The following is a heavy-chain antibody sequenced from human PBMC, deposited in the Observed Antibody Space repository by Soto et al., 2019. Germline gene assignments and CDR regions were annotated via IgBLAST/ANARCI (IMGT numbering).Heavy chain of an antibody. CDR1: GGSISSYY. V-gene: IGHV4-59*08. Sequence: PSETLSLTCTVSGGSISSYYWSWIRQPPGKGLEWIGYIYYSGSTNYNPSLKSRVTISVDTSKNQFSLKLSSVTAADTAVYYCARLYRVMAVAGTAFDYWGQGTLVTVS. CDR2: IYYSGST. J-gene: IGHJ4*02. D-gene: IGHD6-19*01. CDR3: ARLYRVMAVAGTAFDY.